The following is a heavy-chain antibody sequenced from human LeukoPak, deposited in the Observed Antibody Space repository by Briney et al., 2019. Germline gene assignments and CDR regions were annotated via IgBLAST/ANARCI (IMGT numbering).Heavy chain of an antibody. Sequence: ASVKVSCKASGYTFTSYGISWVRQAPGQGLEWMGWISAYNGNTNYAQKLQGRVTMTTDTSTSTAYMELRSLRSDDTAVYYCARVRCSGGSCSYNWFDPWGRGTLVTVSS. CDR3: ARVRCSGGSCSYNWFDP. J-gene: IGHJ5*02. D-gene: IGHD2-15*01. CDR1: GYTFTSYG. CDR2: ISAYNGNT. V-gene: IGHV1-18*01.